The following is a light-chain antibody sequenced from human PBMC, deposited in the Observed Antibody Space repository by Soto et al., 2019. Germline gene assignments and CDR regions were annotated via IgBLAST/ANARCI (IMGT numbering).Light chain of an antibody. Sequence: DIQMTQSPSSLSASVGDRVTITCRASQSITGYLNWYQQKPGKVPKLLIYAASTLQSGVPSRFSGSGSGTDFTLALSSLQAEDSATYYCQQSFIAPWTFGQGTKVDI. J-gene: IGKJ1*01. V-gene: IGKV1-39*01. CDR2: AAS. CDR1: QSITGY. CDR3: QQSFIAPWT.